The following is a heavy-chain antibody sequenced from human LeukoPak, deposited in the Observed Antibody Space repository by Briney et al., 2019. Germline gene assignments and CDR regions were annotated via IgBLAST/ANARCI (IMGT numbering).Heavy chain of an antibody. J-gene: IGHJ5*02. V-gene: IGHV3-48*01. D-gene: IGHD5-12*01. CDR1: GFIFSQYS. CDR2: IRSSSET. CDR3: ARDAGNSGYGCDL. Sequence: GGSLRLSCAASGFIFSQYSMNWVRQAPGKGLEWVSHIRSSSETFYADSVKGRFTISRDNARNSLYLQMNNLRGEDTAIYYCARDAGNSGYGCDLWGQGTLVTVSP.